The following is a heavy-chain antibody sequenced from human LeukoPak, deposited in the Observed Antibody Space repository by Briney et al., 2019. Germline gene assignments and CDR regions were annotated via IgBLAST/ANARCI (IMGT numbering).Heavy chain of an antibody. V-gene: IGHV4-59*11. CDR3: ARGCSSTSCYNNWFDP. J-gene: IGHJ5*02. CDR1: GGSISSHY. CDR2: IYYSGST. Sequence: SETLSLTCTVSGGSISSHYWSWIRQPPGKGLEWIGYIYYSGSTNYNPSLKSRVTFSVDTSKNQFSLKLSSVTAADTAVYYCARGCSSTSCYNNWFDPWGQGTLVTVSS. D-gene: IGHD2-2*02.